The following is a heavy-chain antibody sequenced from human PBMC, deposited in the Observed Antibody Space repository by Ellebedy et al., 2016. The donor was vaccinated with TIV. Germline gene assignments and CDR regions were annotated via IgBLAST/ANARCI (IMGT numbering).Heavy chain of an antibody. Sequence: GESLKIPCAASGLTFSSHAMSWVRQAPGKGLEWVSSISGSVDNTYYADSVKGRFTLSRDNSNHTLSLQMNSLRAEDTAVYYCARNPVGVGPAFDIWGQGTIVTVSS. CDR3: ARNPVGVGPAFDI. V-gene: IGHV3-23*01. J-gene: IGHJ3*02. CDR2: ISGSVDNT. D-gene: IGHD4-23*01. CDR1: GLTFSSHA.